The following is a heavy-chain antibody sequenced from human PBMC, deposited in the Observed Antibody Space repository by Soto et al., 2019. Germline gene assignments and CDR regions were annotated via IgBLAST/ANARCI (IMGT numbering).Heavy chain of an antibody. CDR1: GITFTNYW. J-gene: IGHJ4*02. CDR3: GTVFEH. Sequence: EVQLVESGGGSVQPGGSLRLSCVASGITFTNYWMHWVRQVPGKGLVWVARVDSDGRGTSYADFVKGRFTISRDNAKNTLYLQMKSLRVDDTAMYYCGTVFEHWGQGIPVTVSS. V-gene: IGHV3-74*01. CDR2: VDSDGRGT.